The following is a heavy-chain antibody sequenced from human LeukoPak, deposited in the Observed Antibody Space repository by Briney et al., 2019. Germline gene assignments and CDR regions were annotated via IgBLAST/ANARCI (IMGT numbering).Heavy chain of an antibody. Sequence: PGGSLRLSCAASGFTVSGNYMSWVRQAPGKGLEWVSIIYSGDSTYYTDSVKGRFTISRDNSKNTLYLQMNSLRAEDTAVYYCARVFWEKDGFIGAFEFCGQGTMVTVSS. J-gene: IGHJ3*01. CDR2: IYSGDST. D-gene: IGHD3-3*01. CDR3: ARVFWEKDGFIGAFEF. V-gene: IGHV3-66*01. CDR1: GFTVSGNY.